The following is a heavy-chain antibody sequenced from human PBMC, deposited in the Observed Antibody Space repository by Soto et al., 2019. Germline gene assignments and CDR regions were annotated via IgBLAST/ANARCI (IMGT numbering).Heavy chain of an antibody. CDR2: IDPSDSYT. Sequence: GESLKISCKGSGYSFTSYWISWVRQMPGKGLEWMGRIDPSDSYTNYSPSFQGHVTISADKSISTAYLQWSSLKASDTAMYYCARGVLWSGELPPDYYYYYGMDVWGQGTTVTVSS. V-gene: IGHV5-10-1*01. CDR3: ARGVLWSGELPPDYYYYYGMDV. CDR1: GYSFTSYW. J-gene: IGHJ6*02. D-gene: IGHD3-10*01.